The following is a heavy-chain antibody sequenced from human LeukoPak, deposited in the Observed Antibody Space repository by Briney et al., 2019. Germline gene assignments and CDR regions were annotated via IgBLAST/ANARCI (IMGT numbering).Heavy chain of an antibody. CDR3: AREHYGSSEIRWPTPNYYGMDV. D-gene: IGHD3-22*01. CDR2: IIPILGIA. V-gene: IGHV1-69*04. Sequence: SVMVSCKASGGTFSSYAISWVRQAPGQGLEWMGRIIPILGIANYAQKFQGRVTITADKSTSTAYMELSSLRSEDTAVYYCAREHYGSSEIRWPTPNYYGMDVWGQGTTVTVSS. CDR1: GGTFSSYA. J-gene: IGHJ6*02.